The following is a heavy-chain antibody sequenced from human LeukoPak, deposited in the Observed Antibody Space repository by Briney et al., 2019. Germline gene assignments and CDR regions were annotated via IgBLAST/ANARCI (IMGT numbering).Heavy chain of an antibody. Sequence: PGGSLRLSCEACVFTFCSYEVNWVPDAPEKGLEGGSHINSRGSSIYYADSVKGRFTISRDNAKNSLYLQMNSLRVEDTAVYYCARELRDSSGWSKVRFDSWGQGALVTVSS. D-gene: IGHD6-19*01. J-gene: IGHJ4*02. V-gene: IGHV3-48*03. CDR3: ARELRDSSGWSKVRFDS. CDR1: VFTFCSYE. CDR2: INSRGSSI.